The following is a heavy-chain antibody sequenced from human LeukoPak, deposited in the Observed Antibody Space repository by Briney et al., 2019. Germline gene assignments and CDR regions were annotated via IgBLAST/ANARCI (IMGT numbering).Heavy chain of an antibody. D-gene: IGHD3-10*01. CDR3: ARSPLYYGSGSYYNVFWFDP. CDR2: IDYSGST. J-gene: IGHJ5*02. V-gene: IGHV4-59*01. Sequence: SETLSLTCTVSGGSISSYYWSWIRQPPGKGLEWIGYIDYSGSTSYNPSLKSRVTISIDTSKNQFSLRLNSVTAADTAVYFCARSPLYYGSGSYYNVFWFDPWGQGTLVTVSS. CDR1: GGSISSYY.